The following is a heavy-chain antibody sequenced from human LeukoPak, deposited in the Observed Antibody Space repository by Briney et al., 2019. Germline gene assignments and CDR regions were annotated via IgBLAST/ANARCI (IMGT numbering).Heavy chain of an antibody. CDR3: ARVYCSSTSCYPYYMDV. CDR1: GYTFTGYY. CDR2: INPNSGGT. V-gene: IGHV1-2*02. J-gene: IGHJ6*03. D-gene: IGHD2-2*01. Sequence: ASVKVSCKASGYTFTGYYMHWVRQAPGQGLEWMGWINPNSGGTNYAQKFQGRVTMTRDTSISTAYMELSRLRSDDTAVYYCARVYCSSTSCYPYYMDVWGKGTTVTVSS.